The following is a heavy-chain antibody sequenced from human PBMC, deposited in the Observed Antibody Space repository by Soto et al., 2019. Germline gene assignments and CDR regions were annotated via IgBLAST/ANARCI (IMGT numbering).Heavy chain of an antibody. CDR1: GFRFDDYT. CDR2: IGWDGGRT. CDR3: ARDIDILSGYPDN. D-gene: IGHD3-9*01. J-gene: IGHJ4*02. Sequence: EVQLVESGGVVVQPGGSLRLSCAASGFRFDDYTMHWVRQAPEKGLEWVSLIGWDGGRTEYADSVKGRFTISRDTSKNSLYLQMNSLRTEDTALYYCARDIDILSGYPDNWGQGTLVTVSS. V-gene: IGHV3-43*01.